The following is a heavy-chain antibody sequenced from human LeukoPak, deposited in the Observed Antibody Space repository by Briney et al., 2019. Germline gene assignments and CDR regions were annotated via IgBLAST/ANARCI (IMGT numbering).Heavy chain of an antibody. CDR3: ALPYGDPVK. J-gene: IGHJ4*02. D-gene: IGHD4-17*01. CDR2: ISSNGGST. CDR1: GFTFSSYA. V-gene: IGHV3-64*01. Sequence: GGSLRLSCAASGFTFSSYAMHWVRQAPGKGLEYVSAISSNGGSTYYANSVKGRFTISRDNSKNTLYLQMGSLRAEDMAVYYCALPYGDPVKWGQGTLVTVSS.